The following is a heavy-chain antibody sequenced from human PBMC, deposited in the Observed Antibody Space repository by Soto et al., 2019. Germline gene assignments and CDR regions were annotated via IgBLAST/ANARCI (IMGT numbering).Heavy chain of an antibody. CDR3: ARGWDKTAGTGDN. J-gene: IGHJ4*02. CDR2: IKQDGSET. D-gene: IGHD6-19*01. Sequence: ELQLVESGGGLVQPGGSLRLSCVVSGFSFSNYWMSWVRQAPGKGLEWVANIKQDGSETYYVDSVKGRFTISRDNAENSLYLQVTSLSGDDTAVYYCARGWDKTAGTGDNWGQGTLVIVSS. CDR1: GFSFSNYW. V-gene: IGHV3-7*01.